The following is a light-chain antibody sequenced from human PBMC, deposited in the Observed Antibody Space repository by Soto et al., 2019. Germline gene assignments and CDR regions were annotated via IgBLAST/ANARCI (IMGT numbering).Light chain of an antibody. CDR2: DVS. Sequence: EIQMTQSPSSLSASLGDRVTISCRASQGISTYLAWYQQKPGKAPTLLISDVSRLESGVPSRFSGSGSGTEFTLTISGLQPDDFATYYCHQYNYLHTFGQGTKVDIK. J-gene: IGKJ2*01. CDR3: HQYNYLHT. CDR1: QGISTY. V-gene: IGKV1-5*01.